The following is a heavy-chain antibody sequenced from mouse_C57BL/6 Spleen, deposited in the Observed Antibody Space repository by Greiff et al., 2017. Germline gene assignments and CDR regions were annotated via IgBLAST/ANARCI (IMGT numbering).Heavy chain of an antibody. CDR2: IDPGDGET. Sequence: VQLQQSGAELVKPGASVKLSCTASGFNIKDYYMHWVKQRTEQGLEWIGRIDPGDGETKYAPQFQGQATITADTSSNPAYMQLSRLTSEDTAVDYCARRGGIYDDYEDDWGQGTTVTVSS. CDR3: ARRGGIYDDYEDD. V-gene: IGHV14-2*01. CDR1: GFNIKDYY. J-gene: IGHJ2*01. D-gene: IGHD2-4*01.